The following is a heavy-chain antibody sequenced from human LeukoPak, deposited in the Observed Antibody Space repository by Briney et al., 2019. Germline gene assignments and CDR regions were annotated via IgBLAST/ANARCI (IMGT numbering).Heavy chain of an antibody. CDR2: FSSSSGTM. CDR3: ATVGSSWFYDY. Sequence: GGTLRLSCAASGFTFSTCRMNWVRQAPGKGLEWGSYFSSSSGTMYYADSVGGRFTISRDIAKNSLYLQMNSLRAEDTAVYYCATVGSSWFYDYWGQATLVTDSS. V-gene: IGHV3-48*01. CDR1: GFTFSTCR. J-gene: IGHJ4*02. D-gene: IGHD6-13*01.